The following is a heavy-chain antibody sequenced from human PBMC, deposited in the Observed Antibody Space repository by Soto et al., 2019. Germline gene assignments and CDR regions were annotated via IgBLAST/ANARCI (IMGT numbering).Heavy chain of an antibody. V-gene: IGHV3-21*01. D-gene: IGHD6-19*01. CDR1: GFTFSSYS. J-gene: IGHJ4*02. CDR3: ARAQEQWLVRGELDD. Sequence: EVQLVESGGGLVKPGGSLRLSCAASGFTFSSYSMNWVRQAPGKGLEWVSSISSSSSYIYYADSVKGRFTISRDNAKNSLYLQMNSLRAEDTAVYYCARAQEQWLVRGELDDWGQGTLVTVSS. CDR2: ISSSSSYI.